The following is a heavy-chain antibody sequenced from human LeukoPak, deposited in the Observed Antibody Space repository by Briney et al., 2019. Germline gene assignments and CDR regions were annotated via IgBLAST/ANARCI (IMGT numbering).Heavy chain of an antibody. CDR1: GGTFHSYA. CDR2: IIPIFGTA. CDR3: ARERDGYNFGLAFDY. J-gene: IGHJ4*02. D-gene: IGHD5-24*01. Sequence: EASVKVSCKASGGTFHSYAVSWVRQAPGQGLEWMGGIIPIFGTANYAQKFQGRVTITADESTSTAYMELSSLRSEDTAVYYCARERDGYNFGLAFDYWGQGTLVTVSS. V-gene: IGHV1-69*13.